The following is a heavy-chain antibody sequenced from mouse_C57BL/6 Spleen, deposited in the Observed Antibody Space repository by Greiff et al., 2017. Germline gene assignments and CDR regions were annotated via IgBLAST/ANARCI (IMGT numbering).Heavy chain of an antibody. CDR3: ARKEDGYYAYVDV. J-gene: IGHJ1*03. D-gene: IGHD2-3*01. Sequence: EVQLQQSGPELVKPGASVKISCKASGYSFTGYYMNWVKQSPEKSLEWIGEINPSTGGTTYNQKFKAKATLTVDKSSSTAYMQLKSLTSEDSAVYYCARKEDGYYAYVDVWGTGTTVTVSS. CDR1: GYSFTGYY. CDR2: INPSTGGT. V-gene: IGHV1-42*01.